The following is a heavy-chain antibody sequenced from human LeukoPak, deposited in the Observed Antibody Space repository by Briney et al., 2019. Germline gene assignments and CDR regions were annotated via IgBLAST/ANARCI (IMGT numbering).Heavy chain of an antibody. J-gene: IGHJ6*02. V-gene: IGHV3-30*18. Sequence: GGSLRLSCAASGFTFSSYGMHWVRQAPGKGLEWVAGKSYDGSNKYYADSVKGRFTISRDNSKNTLYLQMNSLRAEDTAVYYCAKDQSITIFGVAPYGMDVWGQGTTVTVS. D-gene: IGHD3-3*01. CDR1: GFTFSSYG. CDR2: KSYDGSNK. CDR3: AKDQSITIFGVAPYGMDV.